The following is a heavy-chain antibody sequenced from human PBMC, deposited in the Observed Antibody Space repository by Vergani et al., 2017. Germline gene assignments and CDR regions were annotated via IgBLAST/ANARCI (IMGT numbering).Heavy chain of an antibody. CDR2: ISYDGSNK. V-gene: IGHV3-30*18. J-gene: IGHJ3*02. Sequence: QVQLVESGGGVVQPGRSLRLSCAASGFTFSSYGMHWVRQAPGKGLEWVAVISYDGSNKYYADSVKGRFTISRDNSKNTLYLQMNSLRAEDTAVYYCAKVRGCAYCGGDCSDTSGAFDIWGQGTMVTVSS. CDR3: AKVRGCAYCGGDCSDTSGAFDI. D-gene: IGHD2-21*01. CDR1: GFTFSSYG.